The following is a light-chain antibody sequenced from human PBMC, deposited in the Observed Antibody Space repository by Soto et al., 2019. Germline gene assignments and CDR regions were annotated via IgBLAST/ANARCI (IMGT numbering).Light chain of an antibody. J-gene: IGKJ2*01. Sequence: EIVLRQSPGTLSLSPGERATLSCRASQSVSSSYLAWYQQKPGQAPSLLIYGASSRATGIPDRFSGSGSGTDFTLTISRLEPEDFEVYYCQQYGSSPYTFGQGTKLEIK. CDR2: GAS. CDR1: QSVSSSY. V-gene: IGKV3-20*01. CDR3: QQYGSSPYT.